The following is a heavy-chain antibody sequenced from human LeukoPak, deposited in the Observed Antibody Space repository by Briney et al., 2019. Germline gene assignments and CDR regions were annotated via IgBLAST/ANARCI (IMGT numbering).Heavy chain of an antibody. CDR1: GGSISSGGYY. J-gene: IGHJ4*02. D-gene: IGHD2-2*02. CDR3: ARERRYCSSTSCYTFDY. CDR2: IYHSGST. Sequence: SRTLSLTCTVSGGSISSGGYYWSWIRQPPGKGLEWIGYIYHSGSTYYNPSLKSRVTISVDRSKNQFSLKLSSVTAADTAVYYCARERRYCSSTSCYTFDYWGQGTLVTVSS. V-gene: IGHV4-30-2*01.